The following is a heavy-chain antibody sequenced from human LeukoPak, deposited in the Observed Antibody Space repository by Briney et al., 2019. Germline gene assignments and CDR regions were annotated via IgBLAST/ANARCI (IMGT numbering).Heavy chain of an antibody. D-gene: IGHD3-10*01. CDR2: IYYSGST. CDR3: AGDTYGFDY. CDR1: GGSISSYY. J-gene: IGHJ4*02. Sequence: SQTLSLTCTVSGGSISSYYWNWIRQPPGKGLEWIGNIYYSGSTNYNPSLKSRVTISVDTSKNQFSLKLSSVTAADTAVYYCAGDTYGFDYWGQGTLVTVSS. V-gene: IGHV4-59*01.